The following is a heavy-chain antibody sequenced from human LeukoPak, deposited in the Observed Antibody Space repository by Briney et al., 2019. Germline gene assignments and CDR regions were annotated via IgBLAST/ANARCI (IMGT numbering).Heavy chain of an antibody. CDR1: GYSFTSYW. CDR2: IYPGDSDT. CDR3: ARPYCSSTSCYGYFDY. D-gene: IGHD2-2*01. Sequence: GESLKISCKGSGYSFTSYWIGWVRQMPGKGLEWMGIIYPGDSDTGYSPSFQGQVTISADKSISTAYLQWSSLKASDTAMYYCARPYCSSTSCYGYFDYWGQGTLVTVSS. J-gene: IGHJ4*02. V-gene: IGHV5-51*01.